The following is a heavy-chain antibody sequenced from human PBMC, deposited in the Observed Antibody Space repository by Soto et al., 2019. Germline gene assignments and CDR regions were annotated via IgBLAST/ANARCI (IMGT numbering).Heavy chain of an antibody. Sequence: EVQLVESGGGLVQPGGSPRLSCEVSGFTFSSYEMNWVRQAPGKGLEWVSYISSGSSSMYYAGSVKGRFTISRDNAKNSLYLQMTSLRAEDTAVYYCARDLGVGEAGFEYWGQGTLVTVSS. V-gene: IGHV3-48*03. D-gene: IGHD6-13*01. CDR2: ISSGSSSM. J-gene: IGHJ4*02. CDR3: ARDLGVGEAGFEY. CDR1: GFTFSSYE.